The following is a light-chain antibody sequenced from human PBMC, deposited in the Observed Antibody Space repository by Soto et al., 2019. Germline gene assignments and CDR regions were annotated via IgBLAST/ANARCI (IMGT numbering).Light chain of an antibody. CDR3: SSYAGSNSYV. V-gene: IGLV2-8*01. J-gene: IGLJ1*01. CDR2: DVS. CDR1: SSDVGRYNY. Sequence: QSALTQPPSASGSPGQSVTISCTGTSSDVGRYNYVSWYQQHPGKAPKVMIYDVSKRPSGVPDRFSGSKSGNTASLTVSGLQAEDEADYYCSSYAGSNSYVFGTGTKVTVL.